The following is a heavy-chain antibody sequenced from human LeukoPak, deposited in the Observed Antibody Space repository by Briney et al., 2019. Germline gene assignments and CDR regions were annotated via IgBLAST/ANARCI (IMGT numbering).Heavy chain of an antibody. D-gene: IGHD2-15*01. Sequence: SETLSLTCTVSGGSISSYYWSWIRQPPGKGLEWIGYIYYSGSTNYNPSLKSRVTISVDTSKNQFSLKLSSVTAADTAVYYCARALKVVADHDAFDIWGQGTMVTVSS. CDR2: IYYSGST. J-gene: IGHJ3*02. CDR3: ARALKVVADHDAFDI. CDR1: GGSISSYY. V-gene: IGHV4-59*01.